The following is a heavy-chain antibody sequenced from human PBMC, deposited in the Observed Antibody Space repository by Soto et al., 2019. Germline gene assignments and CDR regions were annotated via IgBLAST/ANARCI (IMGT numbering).Heavy chain of an antibody. CDR3: ARVRPTDYVGNYNNGMDV. D-gene: IGHD4-17*01. Sequence: AQVVQSGPEVTKPGSSVKVSCRASEDIFSSSGFSWVRQAPGLGLEWMGGIIPVFGRTDYAERFRDRVTISADDDKRTVYMELQSMTSDDTAVYYCARVRPTDYVGNYNNGMDVWGQGTTVTVSS. CDR1: EDIFSSSG. J-gene: IGHJ6*02. V-gene: IGHV1-69*01. CDR2: IIPVFGRT.